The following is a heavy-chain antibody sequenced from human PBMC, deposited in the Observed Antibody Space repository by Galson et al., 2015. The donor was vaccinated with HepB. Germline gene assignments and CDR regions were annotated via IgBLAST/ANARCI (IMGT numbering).Heavy chain of an antibody. CDR3: TTSIKGTPESDF. D-gene: IGHD1-14*01. CDR1: GFTFSNAW. CDR2: SRSKTDGGTI. V-gene: IGHV3-15*01. Sequence: SLRLSCAASGFTFSNAWMSWVRQAPGKGLVWVGRSRSKTDGGTIDYAAPVKGRFTISRDDSKNTMYLEMSSLKSEDTAVYYCTTSIKGTPESDFWGQGTLVSVSS. J-gene: IGHJ4*02.